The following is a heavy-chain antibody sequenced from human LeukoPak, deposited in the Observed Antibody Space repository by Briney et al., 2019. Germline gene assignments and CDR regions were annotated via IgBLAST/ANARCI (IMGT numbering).Heavy chain of an antibody. CDR2: IYYGGST. Sequence: SETLSLTCTVSGGSISSSSYYWGWIRQPPGKGLEWIGSIYYGGSTYYNPSLKSRVTISVDTSKNQFSLKLSSVTAADTAVYYCARDWQQLVRGWFDPWGQGTLVTVSS. J-gene: IGHJ5*02. CDR3: ARDWQQLVRGWFDP. D-gene: IGHD6-13*01. CDR1: GGSISSSSYY. V-gene: IGHV4-39*07.